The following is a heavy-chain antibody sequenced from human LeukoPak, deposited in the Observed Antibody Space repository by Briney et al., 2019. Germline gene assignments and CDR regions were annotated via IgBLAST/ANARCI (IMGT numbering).Heavy chain of an antibody. J-gene: IGHJ4*02. CDR2: INSYNVNT. CDR3: ARDAERQLWARTFTDY. CDR1: GYTFTSYG. V-gene: IGHV1-18*01. D-gene: IGHD5-18*01. Sequence: ASVNVSCKASGYTFTSYGNSWVRHPPGQGLEWMGWINSYNVNTNYAQKPQGRVTITTDTSTSTASMELRSLRSDDTAVYYCARDAERQLWARTFTDYWGQGTLVTVSS.